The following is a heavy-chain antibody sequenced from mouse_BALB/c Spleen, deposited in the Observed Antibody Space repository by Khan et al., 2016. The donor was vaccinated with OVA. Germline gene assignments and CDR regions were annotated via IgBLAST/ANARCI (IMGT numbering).Heavy chain of an antibody. V-gene: IGHV14-3*02. Sequence: VQLQQSGAELVKPGASVKLSCTASGFNIKDTHMHWVKQRPEQGLEWIGRIDPANDNSKYDPRFQGKATITADTSSHTAYLHLSSLTSEDTAVYYCAPAGTGDYFDYWGQGTTRTVSS. CDR2: IDPANDNS. J-gene: IGHJ2*01. CDR1: GFNIKDTH. D-gene: IGHD4-1*01. CDR3: APAGTGDYFDY.